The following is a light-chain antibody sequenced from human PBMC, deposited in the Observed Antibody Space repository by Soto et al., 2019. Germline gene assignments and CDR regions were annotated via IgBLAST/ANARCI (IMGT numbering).Light chain of an antibody. CDR2: GAS. J-gene: IGKJ1*01. V-gene: IGKV3-15*01. Sequence: EIVMTQSPATLSVSPGERATLSCRASQGIRNFLAWYQQKPGQAPRLLISGASTRATGIPARFSGSGSGTDFTLTISSLQSEDFAVYYGQQSASWPWTFGQGTKVEIK. CDR3: QQSASWPWT. CDR1: QGIRNF.